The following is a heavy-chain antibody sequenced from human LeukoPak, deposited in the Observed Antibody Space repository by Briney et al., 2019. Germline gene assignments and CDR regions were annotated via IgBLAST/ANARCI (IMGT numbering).Heavy chain of an antibody. CDR2: LSGSGIST. V-gene: IGHV3-23*01. D-gene: IGHD2-2*01. J-gene: IGHJ3*02. CDR1: GFPFSNYA. Sequence: GGSLRLSCAASGFPFSNYALTWVRQGPGKGLEWVSGLSGSGISTYYADSVKGRFTISRDNSKNTLYLQMNSLRAGDTAVYYCAKDRAPAAGDDAFDIWGQGTMVTVSS. CDR3: AKDRAPAAGDDAFDI.